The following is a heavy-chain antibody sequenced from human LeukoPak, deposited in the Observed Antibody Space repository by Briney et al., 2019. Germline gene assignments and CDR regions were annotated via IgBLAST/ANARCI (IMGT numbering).Heavy chain of an antibody. D-gene: IGHD2-15*01. CDR1: GYTFTGYY. J-gene: IGHJ5*02. CDR3: ARAPPGCSGGSCYYAHFDR. CDR2: INPNSGGT. V-gene: IGHV1-2*02. Sequence: ASVKVSCKASGYTFTGYYMHWVRQAPGQGLEWMGWINPNSGGTNYAQKFQGRVTMTRDTSISTAYMELSRLRSDDTAVYYCARAPPGCSGGSCYYAHFDRWGQGTLVTVSS.